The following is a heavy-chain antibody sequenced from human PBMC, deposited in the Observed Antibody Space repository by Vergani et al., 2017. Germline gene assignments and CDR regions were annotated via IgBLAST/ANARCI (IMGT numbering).Heavy chain of an antibody. CDR1: GYSIGSGFY. CDR2: IHNRGKT. CDR3: ARGRRTPPYDILTGYYKPYYYYGMDV. Sequence: QVRLEESGPGLVKPSETLSLTCSVSGYSIGSGFYWAWIRQSPGERLQWLTSIHNRGKTYHNPSLKSRVSVSLDTSKNRFSLNLTSVTATDTAVYYCARGRRTPPYDILTGYYKPYYYYGMDVWGQGTTVTVSS. J-gene: IGHJ6*02. D-gene: IGHD3-9*01. V-gene: IGHV4-38-2*02.